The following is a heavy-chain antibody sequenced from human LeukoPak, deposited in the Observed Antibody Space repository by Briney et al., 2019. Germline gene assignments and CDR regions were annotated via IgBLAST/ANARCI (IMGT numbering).Heavy chain of an antibody. J-gene: IGHJ4*02. Sequence: GGSLRLSCSASGFTFSSCRMSWVRQAPGKGLEWVANIKQDGSEKYYVDSVKGRFTISRDNAKNSLYLQMNSLRAEDTAVYYCARDVRSPPGIEDYWGQGTLITVSS. CDR3: ARDVRSPPGIEDY. V-gene: IGHV3-7*01. CDR1: GFTFSSCR. D-gene: IGHD1-1*01. CDR2: IKQDGSEK.